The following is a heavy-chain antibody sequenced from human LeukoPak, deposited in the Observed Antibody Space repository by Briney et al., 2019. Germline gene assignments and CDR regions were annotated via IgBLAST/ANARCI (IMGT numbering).Heavy chain of an antibody. CDR3: ARGLLWFGEFTYYFDY. V-gene: IGHV4-30-2*01. CDR1: GGSTSSGGYS. Sequence: SQTLSLTCAVSGGSTSSGGYSWSWIRQPPGKGLEWIGYIYHSGSTYYNPSLKSRVTISVDRSKNQFSLKLSSVTAADTAVYYCARGLLWFGEFTYYFDYWGQGTLVTVSS. D-gene: IGHD3-10*01. CDR2: IYHSGST. J-gene: IGHJ4*02.